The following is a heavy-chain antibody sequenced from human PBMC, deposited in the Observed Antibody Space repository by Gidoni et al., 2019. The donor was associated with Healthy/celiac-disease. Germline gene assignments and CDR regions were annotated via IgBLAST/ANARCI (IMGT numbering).Heavy chain of an antibody. CDR3: ARNIAAAGGGFDY. CDR2: IYYSGST. J-gene: IGHJ4*02. D-gene: IGHD6-13*01. V-gene: IGHV4-39*07. Sequence: QLQLQESGPGLVKPSETLSLTCTVSGGPISSSSYYWGWIRQPPGKGLEWIGSIYYSGSTYYNPSLKSRVTISVDTSKNQFSLKLSSVTAADTAVYYCARNIAAAGGGFDYWGQGTLVTVSS. CDR1: GGPISSSSYY.